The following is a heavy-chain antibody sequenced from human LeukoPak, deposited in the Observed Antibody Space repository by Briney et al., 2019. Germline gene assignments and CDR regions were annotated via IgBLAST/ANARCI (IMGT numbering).Heavy chain of an antibody. CDR1: GFTFSSYA. D-gene: IGHD6-19*01. V-gene: IGHV3-23*01. CDR2: ISGSGGST. J-gene: IGHJ1*01. CDR3: AKAPRIAVPLRPWGIQYFQH. Sequence: GGSLRLSCAASGFTFSSYAMSWVRQAPGKGLEWVSAISGSGGSTYYADSVKGRFTISRDNSKNTLYLQMNSLRAEDTAVYYCAKAPRIAVPLRPWGIQYFQHWGQGTLVTVSS.